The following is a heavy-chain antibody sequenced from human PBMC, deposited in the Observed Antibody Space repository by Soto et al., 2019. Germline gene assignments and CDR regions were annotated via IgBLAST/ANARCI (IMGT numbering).Heavy chain of an antibody. D-gene: IGHD6-13*01. V-gene: IGHV4-59*01. J-gene: IGHJ6*02. CDR2: IYYRRST. Sequence: SETLSLTCTVSGGSISGYYWSWIRQSPGKGLEYIGYIYYRRSTNYNPSLKSRVTMSVDTSRNQFSLKVNSVTAADTAVYYCARQQLLPFYYALDVWGQGTTVTVSS. CDR3: ARQQLLPFYYALDV. CDR1: GGSISGYY.